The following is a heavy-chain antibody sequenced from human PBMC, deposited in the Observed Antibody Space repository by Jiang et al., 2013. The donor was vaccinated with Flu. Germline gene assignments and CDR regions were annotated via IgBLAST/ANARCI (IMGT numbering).Heavy chain of an antibody. Sequence: KPSETLSLTCTVSGGSISSRTYYWAWIRQPPGKGLEWIATFYYSGNTYNNPSLKTRITISVDTSKNQFSLTLSSVTAADTAVYYCARRNLASPGSNWFDPWGQGTLVTVSS. CDR2: FYYSGNT. J-gene: IGHJ5*02. D-gene: IGHD6-13*01. V-gene: IGHV4-39*01. CDR3: ARRNLASPGSNWFDP. CDR1: GGSISSRTYY.